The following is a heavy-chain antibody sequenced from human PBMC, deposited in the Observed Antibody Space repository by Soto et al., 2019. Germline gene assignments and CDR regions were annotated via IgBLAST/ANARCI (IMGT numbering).Heavy chain of an antibody. CDR2: INHSGRT. J-gene: IGHJ4*02. CDR3: ARSPMGLLFRYYFDY. CDR1: GGSFSGYY. D-gene: IGHD2-21*02. V-gene: IGHV4-34*01. Sequence: QVQLQQWGAGLLKPSETLSLTCAVYGGSFSGYYWSWIRQPPGKGLEWIGQINHSGRTNYNPSLKSRVTISVATSQNQFSLKLSAVTAADTAVYYCARSPMGLLFRYYFDYWGQGTLVTVSS.